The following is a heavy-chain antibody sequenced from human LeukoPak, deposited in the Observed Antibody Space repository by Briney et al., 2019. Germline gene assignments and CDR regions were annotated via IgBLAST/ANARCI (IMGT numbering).Heavy chain of an antibody. D-gene: IGHD5-18*01. Sequence: SETLSLTCTVSGDSITNYYWSWIRQPPGKGLEWIGYIYYSGSTNYNPSLKSRVTISVDTSKTQFSLKLSSVTAADTAVYYCARDRGYTYGYDYWGRGTLVTVSS. CDR3: ARDRGYTYGYDY. J-gene: IGHJ4*02. V-gene: IGHV4-59*01. CDR2: IYYSGST. CDR1: GDSITNYY.